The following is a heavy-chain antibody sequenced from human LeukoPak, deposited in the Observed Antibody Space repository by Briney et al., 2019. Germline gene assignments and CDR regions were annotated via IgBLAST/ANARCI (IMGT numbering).Heavy chain of an antibody. J-gene: IGHJ4*02. Sequence: SETLSLTCTVSGGSISSSSYYWGWIRQPPGKGMEWIGSIYYSGSTNYNPSLKSRVAISVDTSKNQFSLKLSSVTAADTAVYYCARIDFWSGYYWDYWGQGTLVTVSS. CDR3: ARIDFWSGYYWDY. CDR2: IYYSGST. V-gene: IGHV4-39*07. CDR1: GGSISSSSYY. D-gene: IGHD3-3*01.